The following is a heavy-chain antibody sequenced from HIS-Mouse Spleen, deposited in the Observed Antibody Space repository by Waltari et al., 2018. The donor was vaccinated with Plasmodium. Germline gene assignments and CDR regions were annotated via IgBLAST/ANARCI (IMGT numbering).Heavy chain of an antibody. V-gene: IGHV4-34*01. CDR3: ARTGDYGGNS. CDR1: GGSFSGYY. CDR2: INHSGST. J-gene: IGHJ4*02. Sequence: QVQLQQWGAGLLKPSETLSLTCAVYGGSFSGYYWSWIRQPPGKGLEWIGEINHSGSTNYNPSLKSRVTRSVDTSKNQFSLKLSSVTAADTAVYYCARTGDYGGNSWGQGTLVTVSS. D-gene: IGHD4-17*01.